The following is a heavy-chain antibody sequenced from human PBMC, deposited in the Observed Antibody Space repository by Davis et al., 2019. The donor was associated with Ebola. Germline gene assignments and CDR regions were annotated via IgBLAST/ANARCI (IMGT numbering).Heavy chain of an antibody. J-gene: IGHJ1*01. CDR2: IYYSGTT. D-gene: IGHD1-1*01. Sequence: SETLSLTCTVSGGSISSYYWSWIRQPPGRGLEWIGNIYYSGTTNLNPSLKSRVTISGDTSKNQFSLKLSSVTAADTAVYYCARAPGYQLPYRYFQHWGQGTLVTVSS. V-gene: IGHV4-59*12. CDR1: GGSISSYY. CDR3: ARAPGYQLPYRYFQH.